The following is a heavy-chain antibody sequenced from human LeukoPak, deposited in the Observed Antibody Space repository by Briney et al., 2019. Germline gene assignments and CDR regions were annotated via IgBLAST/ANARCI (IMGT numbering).Heavy chain of an antibody. Sequence: GASVKVSCKASGGTFSSYAISWVRQAPGQGLEWMGRIIPILGIANYAQKFQGRVTITADKSTSTAYMELSSVTAADTAVYYCARDDTGTTGSWFDPWGQGTLVTVSS. D-gene: IGHD1-1*01. CDR1: GGTFSSYA. CDR2: IIPILGIA. CDR3: ARDDTGTTGSWFDP. V-gene: IGHV1-69*04. J-gene: IGHJ5*02.